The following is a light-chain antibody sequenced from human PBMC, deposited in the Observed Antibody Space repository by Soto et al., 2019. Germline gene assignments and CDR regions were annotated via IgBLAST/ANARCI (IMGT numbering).Light chain of an antibody. V-gene: IGKV3-20*01. CDR3: QQYGRSLT. CDR1: QSVSNRR. Sequence: EIVLTKSPGTLSLSPGESATLSCRASQSVSNRRLAWYQQKPGQAPRFLIYGASTRPIGIPDRFSGSGSGTDFTLTISRLEPEDFAVYYCQQYGRSLTFGQGTKVDI. J-gene: IGKJ1*01. CDR2: GAS.